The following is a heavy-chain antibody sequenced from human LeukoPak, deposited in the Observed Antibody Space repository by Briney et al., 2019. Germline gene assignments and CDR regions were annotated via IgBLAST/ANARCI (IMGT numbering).Heavy chain of an antibody. CDR3: AKAPVTSCRGAFCYPFDS. Sequence: PGGSLRLSCAASGFTFSYYWMSWVRQAPGKGLEWVSATSSSDDGKYYADSVRGRFTISRDNSRNTMYLQMNSLRAEDAAVYYCAKAPVTSCRGAFCYPFDSWGQGTLVTVSS. CDR1: GFTFSYYW. D-gene: IGHD2-15*01. J-gene: IGHJ4*02. CDR2: TSSSDDGK. V-gene: IGHV3-23*01.